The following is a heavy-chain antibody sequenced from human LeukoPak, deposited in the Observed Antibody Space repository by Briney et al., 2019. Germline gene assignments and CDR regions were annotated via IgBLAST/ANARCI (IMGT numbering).Heavy chain of an antibody. D-gene: IGHD3-22*01. CDR1: GFTFSDYY. CDR3: ARDPYYYDSSGYYYGDY. V-gene: IGHV3-11*01. Sequence: GSLRLSCAASGFTFSDYYMSWIRQAPGKGLEWVSYISSSGSTIYYADSVKGRFTISRDNAKNSLYLQMNSLRAEDTAVYYCARDPYYYDSSGYYYGDYWGQGTLVTVSS. J-gene: IGHJ4*02. CDR2: ISSSGSTI.